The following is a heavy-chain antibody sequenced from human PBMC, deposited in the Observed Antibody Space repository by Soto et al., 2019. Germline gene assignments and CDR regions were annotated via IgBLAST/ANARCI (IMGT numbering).Heavy chain of an antibody. V-gene: IGHV5-51*01. Sequence: GESLKISCKGSGYSFTSYWIGWVRQMPGKGLEWMGIIYPGDSDTRYSPSFQGQVTISADKSISTAYLQWSSLKASDTAMYYCAIHLYYYDSSGYSGLYYYGMDVWGQGTTVTVSS. CDR3: AIHLYYYDSSGYSGLYYYGMDV. CDR1: GYSFTSYW. J-gene: IGHJ6*02. D-gene: IGHD3-22*01. CDR2: IYPGDSDT.